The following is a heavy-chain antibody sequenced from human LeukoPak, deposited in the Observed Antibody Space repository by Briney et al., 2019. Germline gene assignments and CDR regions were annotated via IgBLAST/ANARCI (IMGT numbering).Heavy chain of an antibody. J-gene: IGHJ4*02. V-gene: IGHV3-23*01. CDR2: ISGSGNST. CDR3: AKVSRATVTTSN. D-gene: IGHD4-11*01. CDR1: GFTFTSYA. Sequence: GSLRLSCAASGFTFTSYAMSWVRQAPGKGLEWVSTISGSGNSTYYADSVKGRFTISRDNSKNTLYLQMNSLRAEDTAVYYCAKVSRATVTTSNWGQGTLVTVSS.